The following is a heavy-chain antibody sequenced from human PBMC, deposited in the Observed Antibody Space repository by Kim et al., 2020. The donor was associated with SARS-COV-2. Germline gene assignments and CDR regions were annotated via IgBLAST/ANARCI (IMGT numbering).Heavy chain of an antibody. CDR3: AKDSPHTVSLML. D-gene: IGHD3-16*01. Sequence: YYADSVKSAVTIARDKPKNPLYLKMHSLRAEDTAVYSCAKDSPHTVSLMLWGQGTLVTVSS. V-gene: IGHV3-23*01. J-gene: IGHJ4*02.